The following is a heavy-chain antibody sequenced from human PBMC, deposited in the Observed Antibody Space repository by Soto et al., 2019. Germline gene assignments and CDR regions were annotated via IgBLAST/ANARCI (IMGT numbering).Heavy chain of an antibody. Sequence: ASVKVSCKASGYTFTSYAMHWVRQAPGQRLEWMGWINAGNGNTKYSQKFQGRVTITRDTSASTAYMELSSLRSEDTAVYYCAREKGTEDYYYGMVVWGQRTTVTV. D-gene: IGHD2-21*02. CDR3: AREKGTEDYYYGMVV. CDR2: INAGNGNT. CDR1: GYTFTSYA. J-gene: IGHJ6*02. V-gene: IGHV1-3*01.